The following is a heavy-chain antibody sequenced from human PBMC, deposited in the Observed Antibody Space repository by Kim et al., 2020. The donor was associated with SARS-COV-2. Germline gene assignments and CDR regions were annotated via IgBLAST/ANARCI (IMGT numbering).Heavy chain of an antibody. V-gene: IGHV3-30*18. Sequence: GGSLRLSCAASGFTFSTYGMHWVRQAPGKGLEWVALISYDGSNKYYADSVKGRFTISRDNSKNTLYLQMDSLRAEDTAVYYCAKAVLRGVNFPYYGMDV. D-gene: IGHD3-10*01. CDR1: GFTFSTYG. CDR2: ISYDGSNK. CDR3: AKAVLRGVNFPYYGMDV. J-gene: IGHJ6*01.